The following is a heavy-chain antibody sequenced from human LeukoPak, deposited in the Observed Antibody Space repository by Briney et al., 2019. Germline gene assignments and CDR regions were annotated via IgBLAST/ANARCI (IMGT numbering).Heavy chain of an antibody. Sequence: SETLSLTCTVSGGSISSGSYCWGWIRQPPGKGLEWIGSIYYSGSTYYNPSLQSRVTISVDTSKNQFSLKLSSVTAADTAVYYCARGLSVTAGTNFDYWGEGTLVTVSS. CDR3: ARGLSVTAGTNFDY. V-gene: IGHV4-39*07. D-gene: IGHD6-13*01. J-gene: IGHJ4*02. CDR2: IYYSGST. CDR1: GGSISSGSYC.